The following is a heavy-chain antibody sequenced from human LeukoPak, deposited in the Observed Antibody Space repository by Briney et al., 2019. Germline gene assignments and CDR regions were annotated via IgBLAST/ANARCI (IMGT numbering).Heavy chain of an antibody. CDR2: IKEDGGEK. Sequence: PGGSLRLSCTVSGFTLSSYEMTWFRQAPGKGLEWVASIKEDGGEKYYVDSVKGRFAISRDNASLYLEMNSLRAEDTAVYYCARGSGAYWGQGTLVTVSS. D-gene: IGHD1-26*01. CDR1: GFTLSSYE. V-gene: IGHV3-7*01. J-gene: IGHJ4*02. CDR3: ARGSGAY.